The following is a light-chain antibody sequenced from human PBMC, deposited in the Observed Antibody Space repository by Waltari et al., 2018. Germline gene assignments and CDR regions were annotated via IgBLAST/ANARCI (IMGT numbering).Light chain of an antibody. CDR1: QSVSTS. Sequence: EIVLTQSPATLSLSPGERATLSCRASQSVSTSLAWYQQKPGQAPRLLIYGASNRVTGIPARFSGSGSGTDFTLTISSLEPEDFAVYYCQLRSNWLFTFGPGTKVDLK. CDR2: GAS. CDR3: QLRSNWLFT. V-gene: IGKV3-11*01. J-gene: IGKJ3*01.